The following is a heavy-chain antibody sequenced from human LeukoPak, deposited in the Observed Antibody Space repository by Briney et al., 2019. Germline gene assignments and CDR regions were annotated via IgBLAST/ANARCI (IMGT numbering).Heavy chain of an antibody. Sequence: GASVKVSCKASGGTFSSYAISWVRQAPGQGLEWMGRIIPILGIANYAQKFQGRVTITADKSTSTAYMELSSLRSEDTAVYYCARAPIHGTQPIDYWGQGVLVTVSS. CDR2: IIPILGIA. D-gene: IGHD1-1*01. CDR3: ARAPIHGTQPIDY. J-gene: IGHJ4*02. CDR1: GGTFSSYA. V-gene: IGHV1-69*04.